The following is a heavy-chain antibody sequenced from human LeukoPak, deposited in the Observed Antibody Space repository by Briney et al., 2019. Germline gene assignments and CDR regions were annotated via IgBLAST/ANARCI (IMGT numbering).Heavy chain of an antibody. CDR1: GFAFSSYS. CDR2: ISKTTFLI. V-gene: IGHV3-21*01. D-gene: IGHD2-21*02. CDR3: ARADSDVGSLDH. J-gene: IGHJ4*02. Sequence: GGSLRLSCADSGFAFSSYSMGWGRQAPGGGGECVSSISKTTFLIYYADSLSRRFTISRDNAKNSLYLQMNNLTAEDTALYYCARADSDVGSLDHWGQGTLVTVSS.